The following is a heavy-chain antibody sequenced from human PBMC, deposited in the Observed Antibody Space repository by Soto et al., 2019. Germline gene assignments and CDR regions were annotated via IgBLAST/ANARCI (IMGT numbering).Heavy chain of an antibody. J-gene: IGHJ6*02. D-gene: IGHD3-22*01. V-gene: IGHV3-23*01. CDR2: ISGSGGST. CDR3: AKDLFLGGYYPTTSYYGMDV. Sequence: HPGGSLRLSCAASGFTFSSYAMSWVRQAPGKGLEWVSAISGSGGSTYYADSVKGRFTISRDNSKNTLYLQMNSLRAEDTAVYYCAKDLFLGGYYPTTSYYGMDVWGQGTTVTVSS. CDR1: GFTFSSYA.